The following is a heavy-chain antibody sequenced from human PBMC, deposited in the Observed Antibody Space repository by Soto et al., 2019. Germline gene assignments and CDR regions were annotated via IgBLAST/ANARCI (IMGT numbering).Heavy chain of an antibody. CDR3: ARVQQLVRGENFGMDV. CDR2: INPSGGST. J-gene: IGHJ6*02. Sequence: GASGKVCCKASGYTFTSYYMHWVRQAPGQGLEWMGIINPSGGSTSYAQKFQGRVTMTRDTSTSTVYMELSSLRSEDTAVYYCARVQQLVRGENFGMDVWGQGTTVTVSS. CDR1: GYTFTSYY. D-gene: IGHD6-6*01. V-gene: IGHV1-46*01.